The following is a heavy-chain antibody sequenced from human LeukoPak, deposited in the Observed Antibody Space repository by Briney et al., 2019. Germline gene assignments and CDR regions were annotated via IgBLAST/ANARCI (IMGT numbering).Heavy chain of an antibody. CDR2: INPSGGST. V-gene: IGHV1-46*01. CDR3: ARDSNRPANYYFDF. CDR1: GYTFTNYY. D-gene: IGHD1-1*01. Sequence: GASVKVSCKASGYTFTNYYMHWVRQAPGQGLEWMGIINPSGGSTTYTQKFQGRVTMTSDTSTSTVYMELSSLRSEDTAVYYCARDSNRPANYYFDFWGQGTLVTVSS. J-gene: IGHJ4*02.